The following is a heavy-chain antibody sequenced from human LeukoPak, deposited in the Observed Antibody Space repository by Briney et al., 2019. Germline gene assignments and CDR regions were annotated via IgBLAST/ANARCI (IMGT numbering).Heavy chain of an antibody. CDR1: GFTVSSNY. V-gene: IGHV3-23*01. J-gene: IGHJ1*01. D-gene: IGHD3-3*02. CDR3: ATFLAIVTARDSLYFQH. CDR2: VSGSGGVT. Sequence: GGSLRLSCAASGFTVSSNYMTWVRQAPGKGLEWVSGVSGSGGVTYHAESVKGRFTISRDNSKNTLHLQMNSLRAEDTAVYYCATFLAIVTARDSLYFQHWGQGTLVTVSS.